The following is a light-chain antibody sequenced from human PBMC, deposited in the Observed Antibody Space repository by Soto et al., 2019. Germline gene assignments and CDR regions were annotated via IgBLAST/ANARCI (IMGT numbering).Light chain of an antibody. CDR3: QQRHMWPIT. CDR1: QSVSSY. Sequence: EIVLPQSPATLSLSPGERATLSCRASQSVSSYLAWYQQKPGQAPRLLIYDAYNRATGIPPRFSGSGSGTDFTLTISSLEPEDSAVYYCQQRHMWPITFGQGTRLE. CDR2: DAY. V-gene: IGKV3-11*01. J-gene: IGKJ5*01.